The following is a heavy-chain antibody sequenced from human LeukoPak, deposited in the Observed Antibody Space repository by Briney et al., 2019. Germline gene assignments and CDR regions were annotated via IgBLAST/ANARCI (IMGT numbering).Heavy chain of an antibody. J-gene: IGHJ4*02. CDR3: ARINHRGSSSGWYGGDY. V-gene: IGHV1-18*01. Sequence: GASVKVSCKASGYTFTSYGISWVRQAPGQGLEWMGWISAYNGNTNYAQKLQGRVTMTTDTSTSTAYMELRSLRSDDTAVYYCARINHRGSSSGWYGGDYWGQGTLVTVSS. CDR2: ISAYNGNT. D-gene: IGHD6-19*01. CDR1: GYTFTSYG.